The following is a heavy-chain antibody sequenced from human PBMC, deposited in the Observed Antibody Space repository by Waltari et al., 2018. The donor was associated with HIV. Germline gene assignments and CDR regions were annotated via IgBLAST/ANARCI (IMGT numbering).Heavy chain of an antibody. V-gene: IGHV1-69*06. CDR2: IIPIFGTA. CDR1: GGTFSSYA. CDR3: ASVLCSGGSCYYYYYGMDV. Sequence: QVQLVQSGAAVKKPGSSVKVSCKASGGTFSSYAISWVRQAPGHGLEWMGGIIPIFGTANYAQKFQGRVTITADKSTSTAYMELSSLRSEDTAVYYCASVLCSGGSCYYYYYGMDVWGQGTTVTVSS. J-gene: IGHJ6*02. D-gene: IGHD2-15*01.